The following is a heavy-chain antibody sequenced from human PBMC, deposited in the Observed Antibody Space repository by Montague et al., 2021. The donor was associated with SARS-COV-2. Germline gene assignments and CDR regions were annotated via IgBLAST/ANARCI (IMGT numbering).Heavy chain of an antibody. CDR1: GFTFSSYA. CDR2: ISYDGSNK. CDR3: AKSLSGWDSFDY. V-gene: IGHV3-30*04. Sequence: SLRLSCAASGFTFSSYAMHWIRQAPGKGLEWMAVISYDGSNKYYADSVKGRFTISRDNSKNTLYLQMNSLRAEDTALYYCAKSLSGWDSFDYWGQGTLVTVSS. D-gene: IGHD6-19*01. J-gene: IGHJ4*02.